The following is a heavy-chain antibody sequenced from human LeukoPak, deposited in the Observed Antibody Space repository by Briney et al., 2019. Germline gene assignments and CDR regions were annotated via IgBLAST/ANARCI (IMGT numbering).Heavy chain of an antibody. CDR2: IYYTGSS. J-gene: IGHJ5*02. V-gene: IGHV4-39*07. CDR1: GGSISSSDYY. D-gene: IGHD2-8*01. Sequence: SETLSLTCTISGGSISSSDYYWGWIRQPPGKGLEWIGNIYYTGSSSYNSSLKSRVTISVDTSKNQFSLQLSSVTAADTAVYYCARENYCTNGVCWAFDPWGQGTLVTVSS. CDR3: ARENYCTNGVCWAFDP.